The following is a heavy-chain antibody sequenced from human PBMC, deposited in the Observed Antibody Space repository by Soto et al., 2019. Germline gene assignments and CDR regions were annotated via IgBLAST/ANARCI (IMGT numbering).Heavy chain of an antibody. CDR3: AHRYDFWSGYLIYGNAFDI. Sequence: SGPTLVKPTQTLTLTCTFSGFSLSTSGVGVGWIRQPPGKALEWLALIYWNDDKRYSPSLKSRLTITKDTSKNQVVLKMTNMDPVDTATYYCAHRYDFWSGYLIYGNAFDIWGQGTMVTVSS. CDR2: IYWNDDK. D-gene: IGHD3-3*01. V-gene: IGHV2-5*01. J-gene: IGHJ3*02. CDR1: GFSLSTSGVG.